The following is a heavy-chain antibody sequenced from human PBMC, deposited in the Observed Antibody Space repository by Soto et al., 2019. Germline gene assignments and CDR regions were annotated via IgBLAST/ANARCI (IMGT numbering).Heavy chain of an antibody. CDR2: ISYDGSNN. V-gene: IGHV3-30*18. D-gene: IGHD1-7*01. CDR3: AKSELSQWYFDL. J-gene: IGHJ2*01. CDR1: GFTFSTYG. Sequence: QVQLVESGGGVVQPGRSLRLSCAASGFTFSTYGMHCVRQAPGKGLEWVAVISYDGSNNYYADSVKGRFTISRDNSKNTVYLQMNSLRAEDTAVYYCAKSELSQWYFDLWGRGTLVTVSS.